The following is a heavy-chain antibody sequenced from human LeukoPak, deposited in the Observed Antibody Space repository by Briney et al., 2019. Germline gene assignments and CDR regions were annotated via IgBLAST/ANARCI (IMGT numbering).Heavy chain of an antibody. CDR3: ARLVWFGEYSGAFDI. D-gene: IGHD3-10*01. CDR1: GYTFTGYY. J-gene: IGHJ3*02. V-gene: IGHV1-2*04. CDR2: INPNSGGT. Sequence: ASVKVSCKASGYTFTGYYMHWVRQAPGQGLEWMGWINPNSGGTNYAQKFQGWVTMTRDTSISTAYMELSRLRSDDTAVYYCARLVWFGEYSGAFDIWGQGTMVTVSS.